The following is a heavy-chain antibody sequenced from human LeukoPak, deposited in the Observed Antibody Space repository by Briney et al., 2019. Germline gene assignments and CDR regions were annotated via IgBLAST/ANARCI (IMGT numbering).Heavy chain of an antibody. CDR2: IKQDGSEK. CDR1: GFTFSSYW. V-gene: IGHV3-7*01. Sequence: GGSLRLSCAASGFTFSSYWMSWVRQAPGKGLEWVANIKQDGSEKYYVDSVKGRFTISRDNAKNTVYLQMNGLRAEDTTVYYCATVSEYWGQGTLVTVSS. D-gene: IGHD1-1*01. J-gene: IGHJ4*02. CDR3: ATVSEY.